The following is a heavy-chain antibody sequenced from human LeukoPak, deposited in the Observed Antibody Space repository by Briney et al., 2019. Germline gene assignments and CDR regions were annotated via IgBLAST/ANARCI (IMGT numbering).Heavy chain of an antibody. CDR3: AREYSSGWLPDY. V-gene: IGHV4-59*12. J-gene: IGHJ4*02. CDR1: GGPISSYY. CDR2: IYYSGST. D-gene: IGHD6-19*01. Sequence: SETLSLTCTVSGGPISSYYWSWIRQPPGKGLEWIGYIYYSGSTNYNPSLKSRVTISVDTSKNQFSLKLSSVTAADTAVYYCAREYSSGWLPDYWGQGTLVTVSS.